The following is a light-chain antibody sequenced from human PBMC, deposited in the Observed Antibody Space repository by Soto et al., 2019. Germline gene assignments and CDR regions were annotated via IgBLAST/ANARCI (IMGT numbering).Light chain of an antibody. CDR3: QQRGYWPLT. V-gene: IGKV3-11*01. CDR1: QSVTRY. Sequence: EIVLTQSPATLSLSPGERATLSCRASQSVTRYLAWYQQKPGQAPRLLIYDTSNRATGIPARFSGSGSGTDFTLTISSLEPEDFAVYYCQQRGYWPLTFGGGTKVEIK. J-gene: IGKJ4*01. CDR2: DTS.